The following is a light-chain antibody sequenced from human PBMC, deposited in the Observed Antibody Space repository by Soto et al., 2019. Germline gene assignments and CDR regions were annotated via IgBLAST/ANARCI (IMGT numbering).Light chain of an antibody. CDR3: QQYNSYPLT. CDR1: QGIRND. J-gene: IGKJ1*01. V-gene: IGKV1-17*01. CDR2: AAS. Sequence: IQMTQTKSSLSASVGDRVTITCRASQGIRNDLGWFQQKPGKAPNLLIYAASSLQSGVPSRFSGSGSGTDFTLTISSLQPEDFATYYCQQYNSYPLTFGQGTKVDIK.